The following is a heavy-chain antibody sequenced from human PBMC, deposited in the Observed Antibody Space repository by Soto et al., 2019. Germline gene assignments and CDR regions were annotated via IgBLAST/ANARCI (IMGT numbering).Heavy chain of an antibody. V-gene: IGHV3-30*04. CDR3: AKGAPPDY. CDR2: ISYDEKNK. CDR1: GFIFSNYA. J-gene: IGHJ4*02. Sequence: GGSLRLSCAASGFIFSNYAMYWVRQAPGKGLEWVAVISYDEKNKYYADSVKGRFTISRDNSKNTLYLQMNSLRPEDTAVYYCAKGAPPDYWGQGTLVTVSS.